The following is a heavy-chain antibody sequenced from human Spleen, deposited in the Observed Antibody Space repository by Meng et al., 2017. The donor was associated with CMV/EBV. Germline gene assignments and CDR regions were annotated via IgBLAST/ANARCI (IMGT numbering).Heavy chain of an antibody. D-gene: IGHD6-13*01. J-gene: IGHJ4*02. CDR1: GFTFSDYY. Sequence: GGSLRLSCAASGFTFSDYYMNWIRQAPGKGLEWISYISSDGDSDFYGKPVKGRFTISRDNAKNSIHLQMNSLRAEDTGVYYCARTRYSSSWYTFDYWGQGNLVTVSS. CDR3: ARTRYSSSWYTFDY. CDR2: ISSDGDSD. V-gene: IGHV3-11*04.